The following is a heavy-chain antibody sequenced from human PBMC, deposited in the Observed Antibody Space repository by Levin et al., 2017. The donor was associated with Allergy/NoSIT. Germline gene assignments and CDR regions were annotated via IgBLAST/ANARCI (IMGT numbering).Heavy chain of an antibody. CDR2: IYLSGST. V-gene: IGHV4-30-2*01. Sequence: SETLSLTCAVYGGSISSGGYSWSWIRQPPGKGLEWIGNIYLSGSTNDNPSLKSRVTMSVDRSKNQFSLKLSYVTAADTAVYYCASVAGYSYGYYFDYWGPGTLVTVSS. CDR1: GGSISSGGYS. J-gene: IGHJ4*02. CDR3: ASVAGYSYGYYFDY. D-gene: IGHD5-18*01.